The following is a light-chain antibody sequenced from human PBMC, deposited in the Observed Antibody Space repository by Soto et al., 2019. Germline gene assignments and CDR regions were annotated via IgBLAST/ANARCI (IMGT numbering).Light chain of an antibody. V-gene: IGLV2-14*01. CDR1: SSDVGDYNY. CDR3: SSYTSSITLM. J-gene: IGLJ3*02. CDR2: EVI. Sequence: QSALTQPASVSGSPGQSITISCTGTSSDVGDYNYVSWYQQHPGKAPKLLIYEVIKRPSGVSSRFSGSKSGNTASLTISGLQAEDEADYYFSSYTSSITLMFGGGTKVTVL.